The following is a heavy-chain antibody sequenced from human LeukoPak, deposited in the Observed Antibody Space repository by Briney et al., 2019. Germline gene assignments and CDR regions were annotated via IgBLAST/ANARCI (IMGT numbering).Heavy chain of an antibody. D-gene: IGHD4-17*01. V-gene: IGHV3-48*02. CDR2: ISNSGSTI. CDR3: ARRLDDGDLYYYYYGMDV. CDR1: GFTFSRYG. Sequence: PGGSLRLSCAASGFTFSRYGMNWVRQSPGKGLEWISYISNSGSTIYYADSVKGRFTISRDTARNSLYLQMNSLRDEDAAVYYCARRLDDGDLYYYYYGMDVWGQGTTVTVSS. J-gene: IGHJ6*02.